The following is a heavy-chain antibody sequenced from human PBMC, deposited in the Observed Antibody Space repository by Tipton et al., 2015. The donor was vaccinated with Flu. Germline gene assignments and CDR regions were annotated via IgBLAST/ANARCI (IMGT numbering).Heavy chain of an antibody. CDR3: AATTYYYGSGSHDY. D-gene: IGHD3-10*01. V-gene: IGHV4-38-2*02. Sequence: LRLSCTVSGYSISSRYYWGWIRQPPGKGLEWIGCVYHGGTTYYNPSLKSRVAISLDTLKNQFSLKLTSVTAADTAVYYCAATTYYYGSGSHDYWGQGTLVTVSS. CDR2: VYHGGTT. CDR1: GYSISSRYY. J-gene: IGHJ4*02.